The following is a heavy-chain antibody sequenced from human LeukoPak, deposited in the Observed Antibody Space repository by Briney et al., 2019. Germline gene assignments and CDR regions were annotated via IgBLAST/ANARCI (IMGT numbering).Heavy chain of an antibody. CDR1: GDSISSYQ. V-gene: IGHV4-59*08. CDR2: ISYSGST. D-gene: IGHD6-6*01. J-gene: IGHJ4*02. Sequence: SETLSLTCTVSGDSISSYQWSWIRQPPGKGLEWLGYISYSGSTSYNPSLKSRVTLSVDTSKNQFSLKLSSVTAADSAVYYCARLTRLSTSPDRYYLDYWGQGTLVTVSS. CDR3: ARLTRLSTSPDRYYLDY.